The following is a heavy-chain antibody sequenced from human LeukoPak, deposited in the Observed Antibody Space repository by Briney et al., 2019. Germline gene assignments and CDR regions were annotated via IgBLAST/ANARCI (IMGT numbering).Heavy chain of an antibody. CDR1: GFTFSNYA. CDR3: AKDPMTTIVRGVVDY. Sequence: QSGGSLTLSCAASGFTFSNYAMSWVRQAPGKGLEWVSSISGSGGSRYYADSVKGRFTISRDNSKNTVYLQMNSLRAEDTAVYYCAKDPMTTIVRGVVDYWGQGTLVTVSS. CDR2: ISGSGGSR. J-gene: IGHJ4*02. D-gene: IGHD3-10*01. V-gene: IGHV3-23*01.